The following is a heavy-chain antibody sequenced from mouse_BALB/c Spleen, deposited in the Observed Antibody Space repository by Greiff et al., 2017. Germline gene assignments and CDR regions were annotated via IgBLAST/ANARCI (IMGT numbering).Heavy chain of an antibody. Sequence: QVQQKESGPGLVAPSQSLSITCIVSGFSLTGYGVNLVRQPPGKGLEWLGMIWGDGSTDYNSALKSRLSISKDNSKSQVFIKMNSLQTDDTARYYCARAACDRYDGVVPSFDYWGQGTTLTVSS. J-gene: IGHJ2*01. D-gene: IGHD2-14*01. CDR1: GFSLTGYG. CDR3: ARAACDRYDGVVPSFDY. CDR2: IWGDGST. V-gene: IGHV2-6-7*01.